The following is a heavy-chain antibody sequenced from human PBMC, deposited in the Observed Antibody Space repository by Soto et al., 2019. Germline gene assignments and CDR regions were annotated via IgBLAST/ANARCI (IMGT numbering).Heavy chain of an antibody. D-gene: IGHD3-16*02. CDR2: ISYDGSNK. CDR1: GFTFSSYG. V-gene: IGHV3-30*18. Sequence: GGSLRLSCAASGFTFSSYGIHWVRQAPGKGLEWVAVISYDGSNKYYADSVKGRFTISRDNSKNTLYLQMNSLRAEDTAVYYCAKDYYDYVWGSYRFYYYYGMDVWGQGTTVTVS. CDR3: AKDYYDYVWGSYRFYYYYGMDV. J-gene: IGHJ6*02.